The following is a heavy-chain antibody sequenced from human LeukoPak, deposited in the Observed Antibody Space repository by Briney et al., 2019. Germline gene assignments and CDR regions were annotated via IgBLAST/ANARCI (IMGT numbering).Heavy chain of an antibody. CDR1: GGTFSSYA. D-gene: IGHD6-19*01. CDR3: ARVPTGGYSSGWYHY. CDR2: IIPILGIA. V-gene: IGHV1-69*04. Sequence: ASVKVSCKASGGTFSSYAISWVRQAPGQGLEWMGRIIPILGIANYAQKFQGRVTITADKSTSTAYMELSSLRSEDTAVYYCARVPTGGYSSGWYHYWGQGTLVTASS. J-gene: IGHJ4*02.